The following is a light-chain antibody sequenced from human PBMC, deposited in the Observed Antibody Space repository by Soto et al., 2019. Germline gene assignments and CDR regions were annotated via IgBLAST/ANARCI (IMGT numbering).Light chain of an antibody. CDR2: EVN. J-gene: IGLJ1*01. CDR3: CSFTSSNTHV. V-gene: IGLV2-23*02. Sequence: QSALTQPASVSGSPGQSITISCTGTSSDFGNYNPVSWYQQHPGKVPKLILFEVNKRPSGVSGRFSGSKSGNTASLTISGLQAEDEADYYCCSFTSSNTHVFGTGTKLTVL. CDR1: SSDFGNYNP.